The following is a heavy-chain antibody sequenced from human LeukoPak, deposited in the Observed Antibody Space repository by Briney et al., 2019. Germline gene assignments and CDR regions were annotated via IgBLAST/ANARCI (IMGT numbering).Heavy chain of an antibody. CDR1: GGTFSSYA. D-gene: IGHD3-10*01. CDR2: IIPILGIA. Sequence: SVKVSCKASGGTFSSYAISWVRQAPGQGLEWMGRIIPILGIANYAQKFQGRVTITADKSMSTAYMELSSLRSEDTAVYYCARVRGLMGGASMKAQYWYFDLWGRGTLVTVSS. CDR3: ARVRGLMGGASMKAQYWYFDL. V-gene: IGHV1-69*04. J-gene: IGHJ2*01.